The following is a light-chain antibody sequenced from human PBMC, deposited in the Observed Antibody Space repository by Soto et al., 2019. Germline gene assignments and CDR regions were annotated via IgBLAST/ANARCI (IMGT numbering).Light chain of an antibody. CDR1: HNLGNN. CDR3: QHFYNWPVT. Sequence: VVLTQSPATLSVSPGETATFSCRASHNLGNNLAWYQHKPAQAPRLLISYASSGATGIPGRFSGSGSGTEFALTISSLQSEDSAVYYCQHFYNWPVTFGGGTKVEL. J-gene: IGKJ4*01. CDR2: YAS. V-gene: IGKV3-15*01.